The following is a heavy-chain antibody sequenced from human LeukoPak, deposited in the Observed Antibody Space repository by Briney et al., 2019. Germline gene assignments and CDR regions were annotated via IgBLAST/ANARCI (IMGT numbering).Heavy chain of an antibody. Sequence: SMKVSCKASGGTFSSYAISWVRQAPGQGLEWMGGIIPIFGTANYAQKFQGRVTITADESTSTAYMELSSLRSEDTAVYYCATESQYSYTQGVFDYWGQGTLVTVSS. D-gene: IGHD5-18*01. CDR1: GGTFSSYA. J-gene: IGHJ4*02. V-gene: IGHV1-69*13. CDR3: ATESQYSYTQGVFDY. CDR2: IIPIFGTA.